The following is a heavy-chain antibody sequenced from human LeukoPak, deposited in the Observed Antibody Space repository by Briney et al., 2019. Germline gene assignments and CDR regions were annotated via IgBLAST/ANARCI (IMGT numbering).Heavy chain of an antibody. CDR1: GGSVSSGSYY. Sequence: SETLPLTCTVSGGSVSSGSYYWSWIRQPPGKGLEWIGYIYYSGSTNYNPSLKSRVTISVDTSKNQFSLKLSSVTAADTAVYYCARYKTGTAVDYWGQGTLVTVSS. D-gene: IGHD2-21*02. J-gene: IGHJ4*02. CDR2: IYYSGST. V-gene: IGHV4-61*01. CDR3: ARYKTGTAVDY.